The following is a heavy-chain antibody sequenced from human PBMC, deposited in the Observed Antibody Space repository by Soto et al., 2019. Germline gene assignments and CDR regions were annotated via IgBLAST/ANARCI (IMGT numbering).Heavy chain of an antibody. V-gene: IGHV3-48*01. D-gene: IGHD3-22*01. CDR1: GFTFSSYS. J-gene: IGHJ4*02. Sequence: GGSLRLSCAASGFTFSSYSMNWVRQAPGKGLEWVSYISSSSSTIYYADSVKGRFTISRDNAKNSLYLQMNSLRAEDTAVYYCARHFVAVVIKGWGYWGQGTLVTVSS. CDR3: ARHFVAVVIKGWGY. CDR2: ISSSSSTI.